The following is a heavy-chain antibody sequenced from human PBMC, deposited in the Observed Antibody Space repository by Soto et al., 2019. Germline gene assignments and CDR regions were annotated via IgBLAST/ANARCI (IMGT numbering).Heavy chain of an antibody. CDR3: TRDIFRTITTVDF. CDR2: ISWNGAFT. Sequence: EVQLVESGGGLVQPGRSLRLSCVGSGFDFDDHAMSWVRQAPGKGLEWVSGISWNGAFTGYANSGRGRFTISRDDAKNSLFLQMNSLRPEDTAFYYCTRDIFRTITTVDFWCQGTLVTVSS. V-gene: IGHV3-9*01. J-gene: IGHJ4*02. D-gene: IGHD4-4*01. CDR1: GFDFDDHA.